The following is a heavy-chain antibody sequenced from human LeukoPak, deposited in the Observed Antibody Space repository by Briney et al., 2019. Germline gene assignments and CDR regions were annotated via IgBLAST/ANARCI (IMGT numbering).Heavy chain of an antibody. Sequence: GGSLRLSCAASGFTFSNAWMSWVRQAPGKGLEWVGRIKSKTDGGTTDYAAPVKGRFIISRDDSKNTLYLQMNSLKTEDTAVYYCTKDYGDYGLYGYYYYYGMDVWGQGTTVTVSS. CDR2: IKSKTDGGTT. D-gene: IGHD4-17*01. V-gene: IGHV3-15*01. J-gene: IGHJ6*02. CDR1: GFTFSNAW. CDR3: TKDYGDYGLYGYYYYYGMDV.